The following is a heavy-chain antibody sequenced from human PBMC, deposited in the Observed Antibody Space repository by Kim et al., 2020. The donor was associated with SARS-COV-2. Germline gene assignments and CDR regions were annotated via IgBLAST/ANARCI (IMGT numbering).Heavy chain of an antibody. CDR3: AKVEVPSAMRTPLLGY. V-gene: IGHV3-23*01. Sequence: GGSLRLSCAASGFTFSSYAMSWVRQAPGKGLEWVSAISGSGGSTYYADSVKGRFTISRDNSKNTLYLQMNSLRAEDTAVYYCAKVEVPSAMRTPLLGYWGQRTLVTVSS. J-gene: IGHJ4*02. CDR2: ISGSGGST. D-gene: IGHD2-2*01. CDR1: GFTFSSYA.